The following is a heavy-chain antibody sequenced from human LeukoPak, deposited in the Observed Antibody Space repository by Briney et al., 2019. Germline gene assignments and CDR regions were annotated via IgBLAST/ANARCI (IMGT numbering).Heavy chain of an antibody. CDR2: ISGYNGNT. CDR3: ARGGSSTYIDY. D-gene: IGHD2-2*01. CDR1: GFTFSSYG. V-gene: IGHV1-18*01. Sequence: GASVTVSCKASGFTFSSYGFTWVRQAPGQGLGWMGWISGYNGNTNYAQKLQGRVTMTTDTSTRTAYMELRSLRSDDTAVYYCARGGSSTYIDYWGQGTLVAVSS. J-gene: IGHJ4*02.